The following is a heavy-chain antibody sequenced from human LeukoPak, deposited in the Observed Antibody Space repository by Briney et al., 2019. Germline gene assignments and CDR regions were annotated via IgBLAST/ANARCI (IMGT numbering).Heavy chain of an antibody. CDR2: VKGDGSFT. V-gene: IGHV3-74*01. J-gene: IGHJ4*02. CDR3: VRDGDDYNFDY. CDR1: GFTFRNYW. Sequence: GGSLRLSCAASGFTFRNYWMHWVRQAPGKGLVGVSRVKGDGSFTDYADSVKGRFTISRDNAKNTLYLQMYSLRAEDTAVYYCVRDGDDYNFDYWGQGSLVTVSS. D-gene: IGHD5-24*01.